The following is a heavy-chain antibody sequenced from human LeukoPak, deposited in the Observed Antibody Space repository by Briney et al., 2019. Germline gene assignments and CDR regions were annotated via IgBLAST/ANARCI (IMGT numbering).Heavy chain of an antibody. CDR2: ISGSGGST. J-gene: IGHJ4*02. CDR3: AKEHGPLVVSRGYFDY. CDR1: GFTFSSYA. V-gene: IGHV3-23*01. Sequence: GGSLRLSCAASGFTFSSYAMSWVRQAPGKGLEWVSVISGSGGSTYYADSVKGRFTISRDNSKNTLYVQMNSLRAEDTAVYYCAKEHGPLVVSRGYFDYWGQGTLVTVSS. D-gene: IGHD3-22*01.